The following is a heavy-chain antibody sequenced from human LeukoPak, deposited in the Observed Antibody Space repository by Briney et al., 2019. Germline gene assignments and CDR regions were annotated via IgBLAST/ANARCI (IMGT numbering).Heavy chain of an antibody. J-gene: IGHJ4*02. CDR2: ISGSGGST. D-gene: IGHD1-26*01. V-gene: IGHV3-23*01. Sequence: GGSLRLSCAASGFTFSSYAMSWVRQAPGKGLEWVSAISGSGGSTYYADSVKGRFTISRDNSKNTAYLQMDSLKTEDTAVYYCARLRWELDFYYWGQGTLVTVSS. CDR1: GFTFSSYA. CDR3: ARLRWELDFYY.